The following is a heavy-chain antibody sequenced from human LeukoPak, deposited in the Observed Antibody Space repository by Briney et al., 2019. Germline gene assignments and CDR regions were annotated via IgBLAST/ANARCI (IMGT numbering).Heavy chain of an antibody. J-gene: IGHJ6*02. CDR2: ISGDGRNI. D-gene: IGHD3-9*01. CDR3: TRDLMDYDVSTGLHHYYMDV. V-gene: IGHV3-74*01. CDR1: GFTFSSYW. Sequence: GGSLRLSCVASGFTFSSYWMHLVRQDPRKGLGWVSRISGDGRNINYADSVRGRFTISRDNAKNTLYLQMNTLRVEDTAVYYCTRDLMDYDVSTGLHHYYMDVWGQGTTVTVSS.